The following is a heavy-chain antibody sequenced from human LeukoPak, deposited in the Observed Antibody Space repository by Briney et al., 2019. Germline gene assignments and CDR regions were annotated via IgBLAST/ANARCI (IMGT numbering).Heavy chain of an antibody. J-gene: IGHJ4*02. CDR2: INEDGSQT. V-gene: IGHV3-7*04. CDR3: ARDFLGFSDS. CDR1: GFTFSMYF. D-gene: IGHD1-26*01. Sequence: GGSLRLSCAASGFTFSMYFMRWVRQAPGKGLEWVASINEDGSQTYYVDSVKGRFTISRDNAKNSLYPQMNSLRAEDTAVYYCARDFLGFSDSWGQGTLVTVSS.